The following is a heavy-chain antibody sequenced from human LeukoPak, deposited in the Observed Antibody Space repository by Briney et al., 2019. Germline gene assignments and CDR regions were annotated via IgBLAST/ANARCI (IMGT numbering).Heavy chain of an antibody. CDR1: GYTLTELS. Sequence: GASVKVSCMVSGYTLTELSMHWVRQAPGKGLEWMGGFDPEDGETIYAQKFQGRVTMTEDTSTDTAYMELSSLRPEDTAVYYCATDTDYYDSSGYLGYWGQGTLVTVSS. CDR2: FDPEDGET. V-gene: IGHV1-24*01. D-gene: IGHD3-22*01. J-gene: IGHJ4*02. CDR3: ATDTDYYDSSGYLGY.